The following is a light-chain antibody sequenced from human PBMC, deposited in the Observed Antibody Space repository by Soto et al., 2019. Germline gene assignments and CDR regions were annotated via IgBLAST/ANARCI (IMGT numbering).Light chain of an antibody. V-gene: IGKV3-11*01. CDR1: QSVSSY. Sequence: EIVLTQSPATLSLSPGERATLSCRASQSVSSYLAWYQQKPGQAPRLLIYDASNRATDIPARFSGSGSGTDFTLTISSLEPEDFAVYYCQQRSNWLSVTFGQGTKVEIK. J-gene: IGKJ1*01. CDR2: DAS. CDR3: QQRSNWLSVT.